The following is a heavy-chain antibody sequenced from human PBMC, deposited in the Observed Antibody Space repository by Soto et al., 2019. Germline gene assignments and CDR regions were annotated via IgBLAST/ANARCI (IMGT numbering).Heavy chain of an antibody. D-gene: IGHD3-22*01. CDR1: GDSVSSNSAA. CDR3: ARGPYYYDSSGYYMDRYYGMDV. Sequence: LSLTCDISGDSVSSNSAAWNWIRQSPSRGLEWLGRTYYRSKWYNDYAVSVKSRITMNPDTSKNQFSLQLNSVTPEDTAVYFCARGPYYYDSSGYYMDRYYGMDVWGQGTTVTVSS. CDR2: TYYRSKWYN. V-gene: IGHV6-1*01. J-gene: IGHJ6*02.